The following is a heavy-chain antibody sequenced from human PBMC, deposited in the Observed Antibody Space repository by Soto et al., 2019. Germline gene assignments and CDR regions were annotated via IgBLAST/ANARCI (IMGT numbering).Heavy chain of an antibody. D-gene: IGHD3-16*01. CDR2: TSYDGNTK. Sequence: QLVESGGGVVQPGTSLRLSCAASGFRFKSFVMHWVRQVPGKGLQWVALTSYDGNTKYYGDSVQGRFIVSRDNSKNILDLQMDSLRLEDTAFYYCARWGTTGGLELWGQGTLVSVSS. J-gene: IGHJ4*02. CDR3: ARWGTTGGLEL. CDR1: GFRFKSFV. V-gene: IGHV3-30*19.